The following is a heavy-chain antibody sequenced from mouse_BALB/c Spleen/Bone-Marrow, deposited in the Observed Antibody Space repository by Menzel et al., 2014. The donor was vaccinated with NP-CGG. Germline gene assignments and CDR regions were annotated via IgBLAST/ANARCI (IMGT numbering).Heavy chain of an antibody. Sequence: QSGPGHVKPSQSLSLTCSVTGYSITSGYYWNWIRQFPGNKLEWMGFISYDGNNNYNPSLKNRISITRDTSKNQFFLKLNSVTAEDTATYYCARQPYYFDYWGQGTTLTVSS. V-gene: IGHV3-6*02. J-gene: IGHJ2*01. CDR2: ISYDGNN. CDR1: GYSITSGYY. CDR3: ARQPYYFDY.